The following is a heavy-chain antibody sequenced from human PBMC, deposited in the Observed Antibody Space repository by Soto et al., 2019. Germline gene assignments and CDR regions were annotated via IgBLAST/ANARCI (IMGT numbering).Heavy chain of an antibody. J-gene: IGHJ6*02. CDR3: AISGYCTNGVCPYSYGMDV. Sequence: QVQLVQSGAEVKKPGASVKVSCKASGYTFTSYGITWVRQAPGQGLEWMGWISAYNGNTNYAQKLQGRATMTPDTSTIPAYMVLRSLRSDDTAVYYCAISGYCTNGVCPYSYGMDVWGQGTTVTVSS. CDR2: ISAYNGNT. V-gene: IGHV1-18*01. CDR1: GYTFTSYG. D-gene: IGHD2-8*01.